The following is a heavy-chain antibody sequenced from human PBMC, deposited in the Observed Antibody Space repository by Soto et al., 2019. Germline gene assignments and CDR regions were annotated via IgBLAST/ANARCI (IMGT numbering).Heavy chain of an antibody. V-gene: IGHV1-69*12. CDR1: GGTFSSYA. Sequence: QVQLVQSGAEVNKPGSAVKVSCKASGGTFSSYAISWVRQAPGQGLEWMGGIIPIFGTANYAQKFQGRVTITADESTSTAYMELSSLRSEDTAVYYCARDPDVGVYSGYDYDYWGQGTLVTVSS. D-gene: IGHD5-12*01. CDR2: IIPIFGTA. J-gene: IGHJ4*02. CDR3: ARDPDVGVYSGYDYDY.